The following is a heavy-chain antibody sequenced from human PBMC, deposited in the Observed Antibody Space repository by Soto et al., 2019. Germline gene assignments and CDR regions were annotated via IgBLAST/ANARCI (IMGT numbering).Heavy chain of an antibody. V-gene: IGHV4-39*07. D-gene: IGHD5-18*01. Sequence: ETLSLTCTVSGGSISSSSYYWGWIRQPPGKGLEWIGSIFYSGSTYYNSSLKSRVTISIDTSKNQFSLKFNSVTAADTAVYYCARERYNFGPFDYWGQGALVTVSS. CDR2: IFYSGST. CDR3: ARERYNFGPFDY. CDR1: GGSISSSSYY. J-gene: IGHJ4*02.